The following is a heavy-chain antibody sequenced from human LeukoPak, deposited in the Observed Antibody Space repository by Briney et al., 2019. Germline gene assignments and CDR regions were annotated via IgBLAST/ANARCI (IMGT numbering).Heavy chain of an antibody. V-gene: IGHV4-61*02. Sequence: SETLSLTCTVSGGSISSGSYYWSWIRQPAGKGLEWIGRIYTSGSTNYNPSLKSRVTISVDTSKNQFSLKLSSVTAADTAVYYCARARPSVLRFLEWLLHFDYWGPGTLVTVSS. D-gene: IGHD3-3*01. CDR1: GGSISSGSYY. J-gene: IGHJ4*02. CDR3: ARARPSVLRFLEWLLHFDY. CDR2: IYTSGST.